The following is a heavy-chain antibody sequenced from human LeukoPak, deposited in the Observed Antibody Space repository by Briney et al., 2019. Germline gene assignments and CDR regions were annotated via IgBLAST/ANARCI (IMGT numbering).Heavy chain of an antibody. CDR3: AKVRGLYYYYGMDV. J-gene: IGHJ6*02. CDR2: ISGGGGST. Sequence: GGSLRLSCAASGFTFSSYAMSWVRQAPGKGLEWVSAISGGGGSTPYADSVKGRFTISRDNSKNTLYLQMNSLRAEDTAVYYCAKVRGLYYYYGMDVWGQGTTVTVSS. V-gene: IGHV3-23*01. CDR1: GFTFSSYA.